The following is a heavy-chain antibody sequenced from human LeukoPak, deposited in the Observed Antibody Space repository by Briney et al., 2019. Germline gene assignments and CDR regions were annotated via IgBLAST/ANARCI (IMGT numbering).Heavy chain of an antibody. D-gene: IGHD2-15*01. V-gene: IGHV4-31*03. Sequence: SETLSLTCTVSSGSISGSSYFWSWNRQPPGRGLEWIGYIYYSGSTYYNPSLKIRVTISVDTSKNQFSLKLSSVTAADTAVYYCGPCSGGSCPTLGGQGTLVTVSS. CDR3: GPCSGGSCPTL. J-gene: IGHJ4*02. CDR1: SGSISGSSYF. CDR2: IYYSGST.